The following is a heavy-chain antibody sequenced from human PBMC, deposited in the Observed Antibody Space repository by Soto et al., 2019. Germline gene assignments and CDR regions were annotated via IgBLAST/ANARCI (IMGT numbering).Heavy chain of an antibody. D-gene: IGHD4-17*01. J-gene: IGHJ4*02. V-gene: IGHV4-39*01. CDR1: GGSITSSSYY. CDR2: IYYSGRS. Sequence: TSETLSLTCTVSGGSITSSSYYWGWIRQPPGKGLEWIGGIYYSGRSYYNPSLKSRVTMSVDTSKNQFSLTLNSVTAADAAVYYCARQRTTVVTQAYFDHWGQGTLVTVSS. CDR3: ARQRTTVVTQAYFDH.